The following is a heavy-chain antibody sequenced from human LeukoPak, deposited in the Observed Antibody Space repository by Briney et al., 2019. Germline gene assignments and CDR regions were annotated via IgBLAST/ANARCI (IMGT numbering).Heavy chain of an antibody. CDR1: GGSISSSNW. CDR2: IYHSGST. V-gene: IGHV4-4*02. Sequence: PSETLSLTCAVSGGSISSSNWWSWVRQPPGKGLEWIGEIYHSGSTYYNPSLKSRVTISVDTSKNQFSLKLSSVTAADTAVYYCARERGIIAADYYYYYYMDVWGKGTTATVSS. CDR3: ARERGIIAADYYYYYYMDV. D-gene: IGHD6-6*01. J-gene: IGHJ6*03.